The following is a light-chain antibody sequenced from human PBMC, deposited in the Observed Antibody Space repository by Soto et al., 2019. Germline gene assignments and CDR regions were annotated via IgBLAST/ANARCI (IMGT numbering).Light chain of an antibody. Sequence: QSALTQPASVSGSPGQSVAISCTGTSSDVGAYNYISWYQQHPGKAPKLLLSEVSNRPSGVSDRLSGSKSGNTASLTISGLQAEDEADYYCSSLTTSFTYVFGTGTKLTVL. CDR2: EVS. CDR1: SSDVGAYNY. CDR3: SSLTTSFTYV. V-gene: IGLV2-14*01. J-gene: IGLJ1*01.